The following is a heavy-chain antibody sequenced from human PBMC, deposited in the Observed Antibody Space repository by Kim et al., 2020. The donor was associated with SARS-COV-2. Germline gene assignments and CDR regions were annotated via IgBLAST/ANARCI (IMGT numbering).Heavy chain of an antibody. D-gene: IGHD3-3*01. Sequence: GGSLRLSCAASGFTFSSYYMHWVRQAPGKGLEWVSAIGTAGGTYYQGSVKGRFTISRENAKNSLYLQMNSLRAGDTAVYYCARGGFSITIFGVVSYGMDVWGQGTTVTVSS. CDR3: ARGGFSITIFGVVSYGMDV. CDR2: IGTAGGT. CDR1: GFTFSSYY. V-gene: IGHV3-13*04. J-gene: IGHJ6*02.